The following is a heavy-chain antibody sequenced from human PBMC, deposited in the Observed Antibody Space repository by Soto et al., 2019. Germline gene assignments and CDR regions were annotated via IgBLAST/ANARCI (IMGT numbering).Heavy chain of an antibody. CDR3: AKDRSSRSRNYPGYYYGMDV. J-gene: IGHJ6*02. V-gene: IGHV3-30*18. CDR2: ISHDGSNK. CDR1: GFTFSSYG. D-gene: IGHD1-7*01. Sequence: QVQLVESGGGVVQPGRSLRLSCAASGFTFSSYGMHWVRQAPGKGLEWVAVISHDGSNKFYADSVKGRFTISRDNSENTLYLQMNSLRPEDTALYYCAKDRSSRSRNYPGYYYGMDVWGQGTTVTVSS.